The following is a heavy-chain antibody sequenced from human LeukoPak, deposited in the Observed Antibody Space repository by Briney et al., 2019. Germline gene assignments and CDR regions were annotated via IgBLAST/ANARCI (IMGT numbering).Heavy chain of an antibody. CDR2: IYYSGST. V-gene: IGHV4-39*01. J-gene: IGHJ3*02. CDR3: AGPKYGSGSYPRPLDAFDI. Sequence: PSETLSLTCTVSGGSISSSSYYWGWIRQPPGKGLEWIGSIYYSGSTYYNPSLKSRVTISVDTSKNQFSLKLSSVTAADTAVYYCAGPKYGSGSYPRPLDAFDIWGQGTMVTVSS. CDR1: GGSISSSSYY. D-gene: IGHD3-10*01.